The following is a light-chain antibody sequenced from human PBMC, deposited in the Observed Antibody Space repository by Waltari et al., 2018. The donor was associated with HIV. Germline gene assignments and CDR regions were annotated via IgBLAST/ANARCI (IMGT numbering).Light chain of an antibody. CDR2: DVN. CDR1: SSDVGGYNY. J-gene: IGLJ1*01. CDR3: CSYAGRYIYV. Sequence: QSALTQPRSVSGSPGQSVTISCTGTSSDVGGYNYVSWYQEHQGKAPKLLIYDVNKRPSGVPDRFSGSKSGNTAALSISGLQAEDEADYYCCSYAGRYIYVFGTGTEVTVL. V-gene: IGLV2-11*01.